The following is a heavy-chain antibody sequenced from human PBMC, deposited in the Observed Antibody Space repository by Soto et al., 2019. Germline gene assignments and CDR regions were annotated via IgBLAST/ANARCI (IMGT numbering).Heavy chain of an antibody. V-gene: IGHV3-48*03. CDR1: GFTFSSYE. J-gene: IGHJ4*02. CDR3: ARVEWGIAALGY. D-gene: IGHD6-13*01. CDR2: ISSSGSTI. Sequence: EVQLVESGGGLVQPGGSLRLSCAASGFTFSSYEMNWVRQAPGKGLEWVSYISSSGSTIYYADSVKGRFTISRDNAKNSLYLQMNSLRAEDTAVYYCARVEWGIAALGYWGQGTLVTVSS.